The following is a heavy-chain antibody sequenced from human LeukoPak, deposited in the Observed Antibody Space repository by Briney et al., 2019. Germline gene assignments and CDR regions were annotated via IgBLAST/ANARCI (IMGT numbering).Heavy chain of an antibody. Sequence: GGSLRLSCAASGFTFSNYNMNWVRQTPGKGLEWVSSISSSTSYIYYADSVKGRFTISRDNAKNSLYLQMDSLRAEDTAVYYCARNLLGWELHYFDYWGQGTLVTVSS. J-gene: IGHJ4*02. D-gene: IGHD1-26*01. V-gene: IGHV3-21*01. CDR3: ARNLLGWELHYFDY. CDR2: ISSSTSYI. CDR1: GFTFSNYN.